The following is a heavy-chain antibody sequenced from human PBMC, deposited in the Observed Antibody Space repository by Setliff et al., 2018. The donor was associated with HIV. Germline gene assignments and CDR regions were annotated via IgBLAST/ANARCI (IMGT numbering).Heavy chain of an antibody. CDR3: ARHEDWGPLDF. D-gene: IGHD7-27*01. CDR2: IDPSDSYT. J-gene: IGHJ4*02. Sequence: PGESLKISCKGSRNSFSNHWISWVRQVPGQGLEWMGNIDPSDSYTHYSPSFQGHVTISADKSISTVYLLWSSLKASDTAIYYCARHEDWGPLDFWGQGTLVTAPQ. V-gene: IGHV5-10-1*01. CDR1: RNSFSNHW.